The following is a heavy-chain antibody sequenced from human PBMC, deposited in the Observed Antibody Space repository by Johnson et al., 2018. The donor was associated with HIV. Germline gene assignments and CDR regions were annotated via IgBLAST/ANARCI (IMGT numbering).Heavy chain of an antibody. CDR2: LHRDGTT. J-gene: IGHJ3*02. D-gene: IGHD1-26*01. CDR1: GFTFSDYY. CDR3: ARDDLDNSGHLMAFDM. Sequence: VQLVESGGGVVQPGRSLRLSCAASGFTFSDYYMNWVRQSPGKGLEWVSILHRDGTTYYADSVKGRFTISRDNSKNTLYLQMKRLRVEDTAVYYCARDDLDNSGHLMAFDMWGQGTMVTVSS. V-gene: IGHV3-66*01.